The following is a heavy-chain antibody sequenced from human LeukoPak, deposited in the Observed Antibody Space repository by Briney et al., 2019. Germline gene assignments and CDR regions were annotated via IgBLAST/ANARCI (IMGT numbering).Heavy chain of an antibody. J-gene: IGHJ4*02. CDR1: GFTFSSYS. D-gene: IGHD3-22*01. Sequence: GGSLRLSCAASGFTFSSYSMNWVRQAPGKGLEWVSSISSSSSYIYYAYSVKGRFTISRDNAKNSLYLQMNSLRAEDTAVYYCARGTPAYYYDSTQDYWGQGTLVTVSS. CDR3: ARGTPAYYYDSTQDY. CDR2: ISSSSSYI. V-gene: IGHV3-21*01.